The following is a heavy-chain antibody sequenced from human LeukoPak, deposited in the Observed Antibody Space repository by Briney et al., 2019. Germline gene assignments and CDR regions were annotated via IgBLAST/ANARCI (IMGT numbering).Heavy chain of an antibody. CDR1: GYTFTDYY. V-gene: IGHV1-2*02. CDR3: ARGGRYSSSWYDFQH. CDR2: INPNSGGT. D-gene: IGHD6-13*01. J-gene: IGHJ1*01. Sequence: GASVKVSCKASGYTFTDYYIHWVRQAPGQGLEWMGWINPNSGGTNYAQKFQGRVTMTRDTSISTAYMELSRLRSDDTAVYYCARGGRYSSSWYDFQHWGQGTLVTVSS.